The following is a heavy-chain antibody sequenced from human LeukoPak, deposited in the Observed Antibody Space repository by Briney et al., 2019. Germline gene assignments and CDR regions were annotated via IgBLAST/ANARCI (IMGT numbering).Heavy chain of an antibody. CDR2: ISGSGDST. D-gene: IGHD3-22*01. J-gene: IGHJ4*02. V-gene: IGHV3-23*01. CDR1: GLTFSSYA. Sequence: GGSLTLAWAASGLTFSSYAMSWASQAPGEGVEWVSAISGSGDSTYYADSVKSRFTISRDNSKNTLYLQMNSLRAEDTAVYYCAKDHGYYDSSGYSPFDYWGQGTLVTVSS. CDR3: AKDHGYYDSSGYSPFDY.